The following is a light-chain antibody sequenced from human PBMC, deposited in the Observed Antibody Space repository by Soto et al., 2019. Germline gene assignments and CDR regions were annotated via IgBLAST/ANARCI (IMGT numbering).Light chain of an antibody. J-gene: IGLJ1*01. Sequence: QSALTQPPSVSGSPGQSVTISCTGTSSDVGGYNYVSWYQQLPGKAPKLIIYDVSKPPSGVPDRFAGSKSGNTASLTIAVHQAEDEADYYCSSYTGSFLYVFGTGTKLTVL. V-gene: IGLV2-11*01. CDR2: DVS. CDR1: SSDVGGYNY. CDR3: SSYTGSFLYV.